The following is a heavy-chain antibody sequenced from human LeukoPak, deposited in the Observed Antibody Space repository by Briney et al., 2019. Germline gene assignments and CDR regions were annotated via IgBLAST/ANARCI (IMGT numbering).Heavy chain of an antibody. J-gene: IGHJ6*03. V-gene: IGHV1-18*01. CDR2: ISAYNGNT. Sequence: ASVKVSCKASGYTFTSYGISWVRQAPGQGLEWMGWISAYNGNTNYAQKLQGRVTMTTDTSTSTAYMELRSLRSDDTAVYYCARAAWRRIPNYYYYMDVWGKGTTVTVSS. CDR1: GYTFTSYG. D-gene: IGHD2-21*01. CDR3: ARAAWRRIPNYYYYMDV.